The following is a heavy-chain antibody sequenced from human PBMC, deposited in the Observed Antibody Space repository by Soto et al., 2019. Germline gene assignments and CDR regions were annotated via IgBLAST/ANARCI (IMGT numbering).Heavy chain of an antibody. V-gene: IGHV4-59*12. J-gene: IGHJ3*02. CDR2: LSYSGGT. CDR3: AREARDSGNAFDI. D-gene: IGHD3-10*01. CDR1: GGSISTNY. Sequence: QVQLQESGPGLVKPAETLSLTCTVSGGSISTNYWSWIRQPPGKGLEWIACLSYSGGTNSNPSLKSRVTFSLDTSKNQFSLRLSSVSAADTAVYFCAREARDSGNAFDIWGQGAMVTVS.